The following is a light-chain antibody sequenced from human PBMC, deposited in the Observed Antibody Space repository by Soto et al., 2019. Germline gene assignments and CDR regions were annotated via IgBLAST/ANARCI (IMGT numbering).Light chain of an antibody. CDR3: QQSYSTQWT. J-gene: IGKJ1*01. CDR1: QSISSY. Sequence: DIQMTQSPSSLSASVGDRVTITCRASQSISSYLNWYQQKPGKAPKLLIYAASSLQSGVPSRFSDSGCGTEFNLTISSLQPEDIATYCYQQSYSTQWTVGQGTKVEIK. V-gene: IGKV1-39*01. CDR2: AAS.